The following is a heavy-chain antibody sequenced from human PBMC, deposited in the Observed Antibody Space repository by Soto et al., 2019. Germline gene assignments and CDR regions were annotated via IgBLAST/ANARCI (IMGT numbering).Heavy chain of an antibody. Sequence: QVQLVQSGAEVKKPGSSVKVSCKASGGTFSSYAISWVRQAPGQGLEWMGGIIPIFGTANYAQKFQGRVTITADESTSTAYMELSSLRSEDTAVYYCARGKLLVNGYYYYYGMDVWGQGTTVTVSS. CDR1: GGTFSSYA. CDR2: IIPIFGTA. V-gene: IGHV1-69*12. CDR3: ARGKLLVNGYYYYYGMDV. J-gene: IGHJ6*02. D-gene: IGHD6-19*01.